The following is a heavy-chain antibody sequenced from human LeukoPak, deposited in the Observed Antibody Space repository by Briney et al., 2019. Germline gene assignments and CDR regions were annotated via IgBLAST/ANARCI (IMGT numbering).Heavy chain of an antibody. J-gene: IGHJ4*02. D-gene: IGHD4-23*01. CDR3: AKNIGGFDY. CDR1: GFSFSSYG. V-gene: IGHV3-23*01. CDR2: FSASDGSR. Sequence: GSLRLSCEASGFSFSSYGMSWVRQAPGEGLEWVSGFSASDGSRYYADPVKGRFTISRDNSKNTLYLQMNSLRAEDTAVYYCAKNIGGFDYWGQGTLVTVSS.